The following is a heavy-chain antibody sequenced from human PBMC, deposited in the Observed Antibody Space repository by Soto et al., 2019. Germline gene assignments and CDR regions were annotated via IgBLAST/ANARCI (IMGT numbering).Heavy chain of an antibody. CDR3: ARVTARFTVVDY. J-gene: IGHJ4*02. D-gene: IGHD4-17*01. CDR2: IYYSGST. Sequence: QVQLQQWGAGLLKPSETLSLTCAVYGGSFSGYYWSWIRQHPGKGLEWIGYIYYSGSTYYNPSLKSRVTISVDTSKNQFSLKLSSVTAADTAVYYCARVTARFTVVDYWGQGTLVTVSS. V-gene: IGHV4-34*01. CDR1: GGSFSGYY.